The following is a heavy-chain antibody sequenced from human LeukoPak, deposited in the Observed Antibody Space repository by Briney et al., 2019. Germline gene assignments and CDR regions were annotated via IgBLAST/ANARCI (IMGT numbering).Heavy chain of an antibody. D-gene: IGHD1-26*01. CDR2: IYYSGST. CDR3: ARAGSYYIIDY. V-gene: IGHV4-59*01. Sequence: SETLSLTCAVYGGSFSGYYWSWIRQPPGKGLEWIGYIYYSGSTNYNPSLKSRVTISVDTSKNQFSLKLSSVTAADTAVYYCARAGSYYIIDYWGQGTLVTVSS. CDR1: GGSFSGYY. J-gene: IGHJ4*02.